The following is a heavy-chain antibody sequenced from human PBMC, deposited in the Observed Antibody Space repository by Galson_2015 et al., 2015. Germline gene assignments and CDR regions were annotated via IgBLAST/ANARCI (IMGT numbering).Heavy chain of an antibody. CDR3: ARGVIAARPGDAFDV. D-gene: IGHD6-6*01. CDR1: GYTFTNYA. J-gene: IGHJ3*01. V-gene: IGHV1-18*01. Sequence: ASVKVSCKASGYTFTNYAINWVRQAPGQGLEWMGWISPYNGNANYAQKLQGRVTMTTDTSTSTAYMEVRSLRSDDTALYYCARGVIAARPGDAFDVWGQGTMVTVSS. CDR2: ISPYNGNA.